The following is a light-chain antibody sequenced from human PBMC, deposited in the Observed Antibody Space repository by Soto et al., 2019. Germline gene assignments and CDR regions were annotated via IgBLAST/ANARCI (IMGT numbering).Light chain of an antibody. V-gene: IGLV2-14*01. Sequence: QSALTQPAAVSGSPGQSITISCTGTSSDVGGYNYVSWYQQYPGTAPKLMIYDVSNRPSGVSNRFSGSKSGNTASLTISGLQAEDEADYYCSSYTSSSTLVVFGGGTKLTVL. CDR1: SSDVGGYNY. CDR3: SSYTSSSTLVV. CDR2: DVS. J-gene: IGLJ2*01.